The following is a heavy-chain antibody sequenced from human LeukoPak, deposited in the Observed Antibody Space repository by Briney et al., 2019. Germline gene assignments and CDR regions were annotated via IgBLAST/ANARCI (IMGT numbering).Heavy chain of an antibody. V-gene: IGHV1-46*01. CDR3: ARDPQPYYFDY. J-gene: IGHJ4*02. CDR2: INPSGGST. D-gene: IGHD1-14*01. CDR1: GGTFSSYA. Sequence: ASAKVSCKASGGTFSSYAISWVRQAPGQGLEWMGIINPSGGSTSYAQKFQGRVTMTRDMSTSTVYMELSSLRSEDTAVYYCARDPQPYYFDYWGQGTLVTVSS.